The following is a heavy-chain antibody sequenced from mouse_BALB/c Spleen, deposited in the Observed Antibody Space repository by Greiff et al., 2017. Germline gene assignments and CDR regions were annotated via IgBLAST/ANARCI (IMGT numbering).Heavy chain of an antibody. Sequence: EVQLVESGGGLVKPGGSLKLSCAASGFTFSDYYMYWVRQTPEKRLEWVATISDGGSYTYYPDSVKGRFTISRDNAKNNLYLQMSSLKSEDTAMYYCAREDYGSSWVFAMDYWGQGTSVTVSS. J-gene: IGHJ4*01. V-gene: IGHV5-4*02. D-gene: IGHD1-1*01. CDR2: ISDGGSYT. CDR3: AREDYGSSWVFAMDY. CDR1: GFTFSDYY.